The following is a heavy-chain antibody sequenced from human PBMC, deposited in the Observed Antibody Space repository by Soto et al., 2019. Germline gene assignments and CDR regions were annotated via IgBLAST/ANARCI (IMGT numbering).Heavy chain of an antibody. D-gene: IGHD1-26*01. J-gene: IGHJ4*02. CDR1: RFNFRDFW. Sequence: PGGSLRLSCEASRFNFRDFWMHWVRQPPGKGPEWVSNIPSDGRDVSYADSVRGRFTISRDDARNTLYLQMSSLRVEDTAIYYCTRDDSGLGIDYWGQGTQVTVSS. CDR3: TRDDSGLGIDY. V-gene: IGHV3-74*01. CDR2: IPSDGRDV.